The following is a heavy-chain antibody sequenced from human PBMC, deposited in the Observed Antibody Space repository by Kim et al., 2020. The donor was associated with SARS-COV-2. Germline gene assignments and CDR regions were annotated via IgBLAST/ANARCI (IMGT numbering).Heavy chain of an antibody. CDR1: GGTFSSYA. Sequence: SVKVSCKASGGTFSSYAISWVRQAPGQGLEWMGGIIPIFGTANYAQKFQGRVTITADESTSTAYMELSSLRSEDTAVYYCARGLYDYVWGSYRYGLYFDYWGQGTLVTVSS. J-gene: IGHJ4*02. V-gene: IGHV1-69*13. CDR2: IIPIFGTA. D-gene: IGHD3-16*02. CDR3: ARGLYDYVWGSYRYGLYFDY.